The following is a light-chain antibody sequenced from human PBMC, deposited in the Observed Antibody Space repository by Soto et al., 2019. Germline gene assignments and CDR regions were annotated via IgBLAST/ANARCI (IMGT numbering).Light chain of an antibody. CDR3: QQLNGYQLS. V-gene: IGKV1-9*01. CDR1: QAMSTY. CDR2: SAS. Sequence: DSQLTKSPSFLSAFVGDTVTITCRASQAMSTYLAWYQQKPGKVPKLLIRSASTLQSGVPPRFSGGVSGTEFTLTISTLQPDDSGIYYCQQLNGYQLSFGGGTNLEIK. J-gene: IGKJ4*01.